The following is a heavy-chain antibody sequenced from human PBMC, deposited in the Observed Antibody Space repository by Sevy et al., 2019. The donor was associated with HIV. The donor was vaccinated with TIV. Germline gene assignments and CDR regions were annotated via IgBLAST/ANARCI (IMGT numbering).Heavy chain of an antibody. CDR1: GGSISSSSYY. D-gene: IGHD2-2*01. J-gene: IGHJ5*02. CDR3: AREKLSSTSYSYNWFDP. Sequence: SETLSLTYTVSGGSISSSSYYWGWIRQPPGKGLEWIGSIYYSGSTYYNPSLKSRVTISVDTSKNQFSLKLSSVTAADTAVYYCAREKLSSTSYSYNWFDPWGQGTLVTVSS. V-gene: IGHV4-39*02. CDR2: IYYSGST.